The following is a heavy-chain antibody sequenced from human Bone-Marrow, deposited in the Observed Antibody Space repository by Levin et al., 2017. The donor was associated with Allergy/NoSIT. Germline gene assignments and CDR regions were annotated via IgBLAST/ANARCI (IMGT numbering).Heavy chain of an antibody. Sequence: GGSLRLSCVASGFTLSQYVMIWVRQSPGKGLEWLSTISNTGTTVSFADSVKGRFTVSRDNTKKSHFLEMNSLRADDTAIYYGARCSFRTASLLAYYYGLDVWGQGTTVSVSS. J-gene: IGHJ6*02. CDR2: ISNTGTTV. CDR3: ARCSFRTASLLAYYYGLDV. CDR1: GFTLSQYV. V-gene: IGHV3-48*03. D-gene: IGHD2-21*01.